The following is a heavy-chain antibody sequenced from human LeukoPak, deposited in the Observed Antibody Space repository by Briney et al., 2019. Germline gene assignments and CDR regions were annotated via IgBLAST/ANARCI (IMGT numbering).Heavy chain of an antibody. Sequence: PGGSLRLSCAASGFTFSTYAMSWVRQAPGKGLEWVSAIVGSGNTYNADSLRGRFTISRDNSKNTLYFQMNSLRAEDTAVYYCAKATGGWPRYFDYWGQGTLVTVSS. CDR1: GFTFSTYA. CDR3: AKATGGWPRYFDY. CDR2: IVGSGNT. D-gene: IGHD6-19*01. V-gene: IGHV3-23*01. J-gene: IGHJ4*02.